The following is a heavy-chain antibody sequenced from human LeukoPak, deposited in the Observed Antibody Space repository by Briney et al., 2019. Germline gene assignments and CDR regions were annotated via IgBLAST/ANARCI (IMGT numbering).Heavy chain of an antibody. CDR3: ARGGQLWYYYDSSGYFPFDY. D-gene: IGHD3-22*01. CDR1: GGSISSYY. CDR2: IYYSGST. Sequence: SETLSLTCTVSGGSISSYYWSWIRQPPGKGLEWIGYIYYSGSTNYNPSLKSRVTISVDTSKNQFSLKLSSVTAADTAAYYCARGGQLWYYYDSSGYFPFDYWGQGTLVTVSS. V-gene: IGHV4-59*01. J-gene: IGHJ4*02.